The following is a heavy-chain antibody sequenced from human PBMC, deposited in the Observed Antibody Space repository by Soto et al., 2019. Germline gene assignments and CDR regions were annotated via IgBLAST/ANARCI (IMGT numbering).Heavy chain of an antibody. D-gene: IGHD3-10*01. Sequence: PSETLSLTCTVSGFYISSGGYYWGWIRQPPGRGLEYIGHIHYSGSTNYNPSLKSRVTMSVDASRNQFSLKLNSVTAADTAVYFCARHYNSGSYPLDCWGQGTLVTVSS. CDR1: GFYISSGGYY. CDR2: IHYSGST. CDR3: ARHYNSGSYPLDC. J-gene: IGHJ4*02. V-gene: IGHV4-61*05.